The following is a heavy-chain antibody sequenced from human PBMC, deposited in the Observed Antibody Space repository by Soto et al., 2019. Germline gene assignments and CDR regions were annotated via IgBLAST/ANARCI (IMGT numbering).Heavy chain of an antibody. CDR3: ARDWGVAVITRLHGYGMDV. CDR1: GFTFSSYW. V-gene: IGHV3-7*03. Sequence: GGSLRLSCAASGFTFSSYWMSWVRQAPGKGLEWVANIKQDGSEKYYVDSVKGRFTISRDNAKNSLYLQMNSLRAEDTAVYYCARDWGVAVITRLHGYGMDVWGQGTTVTVSS. D-gene: IGHD2-21*01. CDR2: IKQDGSEK. J-gene: IGHJ6*02.